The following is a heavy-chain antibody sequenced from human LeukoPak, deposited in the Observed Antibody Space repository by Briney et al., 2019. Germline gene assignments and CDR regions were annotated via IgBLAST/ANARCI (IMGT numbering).Heavy chain of an antibody. V-gene: IGHV4-39*01. CDR1: GGSISSSSYY. CDR2: IYYSGTT. J-gene: IGHJ4*02. D-gene: IGHD2-2*01. Sequence: SETLSLTCTVSGGSISSSSYYWGWIRQPPGKGLEWIGSIYYSGTTYYDPSLESRVTISVDTSKNQFSLKLSSVTAADTAVYYCARRYCSSTSCLYFDYWGQGALVTVSS. CDR3: ARRYCSSTSCLYFDY.